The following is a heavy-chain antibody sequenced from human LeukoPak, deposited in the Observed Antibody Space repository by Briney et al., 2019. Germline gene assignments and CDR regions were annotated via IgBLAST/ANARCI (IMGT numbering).Heavy chain of an antibody. D-gene: IGHD6-13*01. CDR3: ARSRGIHYYYYYMDV. J-gene: IGHJ6*03. CDR2: IYYSGST. Sequence: SETLSLICTVSGGSISSYYWSWIRQPPGKGLEWIGYIYYSGSTNYNPSLKSRVTISVDTSKNQFSLKLSSVTAADTAVYYCARSRGIHYYYYYMDVWGKGTTVTVSS. CDR1: GGSISSYY. V-gene: IGHV4-59*01.